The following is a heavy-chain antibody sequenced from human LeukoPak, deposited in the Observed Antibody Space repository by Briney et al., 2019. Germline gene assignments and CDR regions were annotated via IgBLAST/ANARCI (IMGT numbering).Heavy chain of an antibody. CDR2: IYPGDSDT. V-gene: IGHV5-51*01. CDR3: ARQADYNVLTGYFKGHLDY. J-gene: IGHJ4*02. D-gene: IGHD3-9*01. CDR1: GYSFNTYW. Sequence: GESLKISCKGSGYSFNTYWIALVRQIPGKGLEWIGIIYPGDSDTRYSPSFQGQVTISADESISTAYLHWSSLKASDTAMYYCARQADYNVLTGYFKGHLDYWGQGTLVTVSS.